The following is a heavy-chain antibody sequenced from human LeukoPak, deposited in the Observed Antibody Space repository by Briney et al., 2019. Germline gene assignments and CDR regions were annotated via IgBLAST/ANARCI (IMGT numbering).Heavy chain of an antibody. CDR1: GFTFSSYG. Sequence: PGGSLRLSCAASGFTFSSYGMHWVRQAPGKGLEWVAIISDDGNNNGYADSVKGRFTISRDNSKNTLSLQMNSLTADDTAVYYCAKDRGTIFDVLNYHFDLWGQGVLVTVSS. CDR2: ISDDGNNN. D-gene: IGHD3-3*02. V-gene: IGHV3-30*06. J-gene: IGHJ4*02. CDR3: AKDRGTIFDVLNYHFDL.